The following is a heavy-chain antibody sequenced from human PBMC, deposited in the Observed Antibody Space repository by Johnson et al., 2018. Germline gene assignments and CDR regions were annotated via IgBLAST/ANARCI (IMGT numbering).Heavy chain of an antibody. CDR3: ATEGLGYYSCGFYLMDAFDI. Sequence: VQLVQSGGGLVKPGGSLRLSCVASGFTFITYSMNWVRQAPGKGLEWVSSISSSSRYLYYADSVKGRFTISRDNAKNSLYLQMNSLKTEDTAVYYCATEGLGYYSCGFYLMDAFDIWGQGKIVTVSS. V-gene: IGHV3-21*01. CDR2: ISSSSRYL. CDR1: GFTFITYS. D-gene: IGHD3-22*01. J-gene: IGHJ3*02.